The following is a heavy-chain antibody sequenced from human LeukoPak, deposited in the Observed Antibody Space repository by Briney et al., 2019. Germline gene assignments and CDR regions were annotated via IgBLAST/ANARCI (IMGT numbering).Heavy chain of an antibody. CDR2: MYYSGST. D-gene: IGHD3-22*01. V-gene: IGHV4-30-4*08. J-gene: IGHJ5*02. Sequence: SETLSLTCTVSHGSISSSSYFWGWIRQPPGKGLEWIAYMYYSGSTYYNPSLKSRVTMSADTSKNQLSLKLSSVTAADTAVYYCARPYYYDSRIDPWGQGILVTVSS. CDR1: HGSISSSSYF. CDR3: ARPYYYDSRIDP.